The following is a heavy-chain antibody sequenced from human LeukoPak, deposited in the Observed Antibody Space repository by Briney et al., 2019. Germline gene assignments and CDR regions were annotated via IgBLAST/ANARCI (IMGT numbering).Heavy chain of an antibody. CDR1: GFTFSSYW. CDR3: ARESKGRSKIDY. D-gene: IGHD4-17*01. J-gene: IGHJ4*02. Sequence: GGSLRLSCAASGFTFSSYWMSWVRQAPGKGLEWVANIKQDGSEKYNVDSVKGRFTISRDNANNSLSLQMNSLRAEDTAVYYCARESKGRSKIDYWGQGTLVTVSS. V-gene: IGHV3-7*01. CDR2: IKQDGSEK.